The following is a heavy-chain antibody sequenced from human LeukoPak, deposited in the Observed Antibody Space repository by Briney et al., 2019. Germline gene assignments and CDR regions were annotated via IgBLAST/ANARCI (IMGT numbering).Heavy chain of an antibody. J-gene: IGHJ4*02. CDR2: IYYSGST. CDR1: GGSVSSGGYY. CDR3: ARDQCSSTSCRHGD. Sequence: SQTLSLTCTVSGGSVSSGGYYWSWIRQHPGKGLEWIGYIYYSGSTYYNPSLKSRVTISVDTSKNQFSLKLSSVTAVDTAVYYCARDQCSSTSCRHGDWGQGTLVTVSS. D-gene: IGHD2-2*01. V-gene: IGHV4-31*03.